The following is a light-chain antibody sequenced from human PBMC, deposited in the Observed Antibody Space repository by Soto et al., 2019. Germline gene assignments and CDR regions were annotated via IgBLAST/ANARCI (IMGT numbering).Light chain of an antibody. V-gene: IGLV2-14*01. Sequence: QSVLTQPASVSGSPGQSITISCTGTSSDIGAYNYVSWYQQYPGKAPKLMIYGVTNRPSGVSNRFSGSKTGNTASLTISGLQAEDEADYYCFSHRSGDSRVFGTGTKVT. CDR1: SSDIGAYNY. J-gene: IGLJ1*01. CDR3: FSHRSGDSRV. CDR2: GVT.